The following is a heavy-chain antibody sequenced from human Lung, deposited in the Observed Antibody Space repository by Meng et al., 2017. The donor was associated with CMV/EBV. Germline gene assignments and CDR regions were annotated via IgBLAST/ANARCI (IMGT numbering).Heavy chain of an antibody. CDR3: ATLPEGAIFGDYGMDV. J-gene: IGHJ6*02. D-gene: IGHD3-3*01. CDR1: GGTFSSYA. CDR2: IIPIFGTA. V-gene: IGHV1-69*05. Sequence: SXXVSXXASGGTFSSYAISWVRQAPGQGLEWMGGIIPIFGTANYAQKFQGRVTITTDESTSTAYMELSSLRSEDTAVYYCATLPEGAIFGDYGMDVWGQGTTVTVSS.